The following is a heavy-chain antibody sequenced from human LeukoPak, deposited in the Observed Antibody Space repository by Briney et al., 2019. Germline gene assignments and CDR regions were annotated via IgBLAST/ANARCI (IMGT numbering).Heavy chain of an antibody. CDR3: ARPGYCGGGSCYNWYFDL. V-gene: IGHV4-59*08. D-gene: IGHD2-15*01. CDR1: GGSFSSYY. Sequence: SGTLSLTCAVSGGSFSSYYWSWIRQPPGKGLEWIGDIHHSGSTNDNPSLMSRVTISADTSRNQSSQKLSSVTAADTAVFYYARPGYCGGGSCYNWYFDLWGRGTLVTVSS. CDR2: IHHSGST. J-gene: IGHJ2*01.